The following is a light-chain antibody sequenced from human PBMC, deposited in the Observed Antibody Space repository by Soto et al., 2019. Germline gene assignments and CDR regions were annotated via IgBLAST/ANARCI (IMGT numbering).Light chain of an antibody. CDR1: QNIARS. CDR2: QAS. J-gene: IGKJ1*01. V-gene: IGKV1-5*03. Sequence: DIQMTQSPSTLSASVGDRVTITCRASQNIARSLAWYQQKPGKAPKVLIYQASSLDSGVPSRFSGRGFGTAFTLIFITLQHDDSATYYCQQYEYFWTFGQGTKVDLK. CDR3: QQYEYFWT.